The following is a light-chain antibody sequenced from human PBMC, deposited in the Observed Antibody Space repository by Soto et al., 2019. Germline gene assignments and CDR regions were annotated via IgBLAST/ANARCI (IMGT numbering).Light chain of an antibody. CDR3: QQHSNWPLT. V-gene: IGKV3-11*01. CDR1: QSVTSN. CDR2: DAS. J-gene: IGKJ4*01. Sequence: IVMTQSPATLSLSPGERATLSCRASQSVTSNLAWYQQKPGQAPRLLIFDASKRATGIPARFSGSGSGTDFTLTISSLEPEDFAVYYCQQHSNWPLTFGGGTKVDI.